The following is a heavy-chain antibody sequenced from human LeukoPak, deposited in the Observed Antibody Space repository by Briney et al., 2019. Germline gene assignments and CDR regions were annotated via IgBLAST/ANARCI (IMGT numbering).Heavy chain of an antibody. CDR1: GFTVSSNY. J-gene: IGHJ6*02. Sequence: GGSLRLSCAASGFTVSSNYLSWVRQAPGKGLECVSVIYSGGSTNYADSVKGRFTISRDNSKNTLYLQMNSLRAEDAAVYYRAKGVSITMVRGVIGPYYYYGMDVWGQGTTVTVSS. CDR2: IYSGGST. D-gene: IGHD3-10*01. V-gene: IGHV3-53*01. CDR3: AKGVSITMVRGVIGPYYYYGMDV.